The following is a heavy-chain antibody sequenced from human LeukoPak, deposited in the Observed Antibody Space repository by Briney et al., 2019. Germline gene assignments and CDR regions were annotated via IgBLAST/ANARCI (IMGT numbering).Heavy chain of an antibody. CDR2: FDPEDGET. CDR1: GYTLTELS. V-gene: IGHV1-24*01. J-gene: IGHJ6*02. CDR3: ATSRAFDYGMDA. Sequence: ASVKVSCKVSGYTLTELSMHWVRQAPGKGLEWMGGFDPEDGETIYAQKFQGRVTMTEDTSTDTAYMELSSLRSEDTAVYYCATSRAFDYGMDAWGQGTTVTVSS.